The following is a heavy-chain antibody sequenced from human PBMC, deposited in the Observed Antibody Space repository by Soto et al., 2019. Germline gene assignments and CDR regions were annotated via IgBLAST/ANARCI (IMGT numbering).Heavy chain of an antibody. V-gene: IGHV3-23*01. CDR1: GFSFSDYS. J-gene: IGHJ4*02. Sequence: GGSLRLSCAASGFSFSDYSMNWVRQAPGKGLEWVSFIDLSGSMTHYRESVKGRFTIFKDKSRNTVYLQMNSLTVEDAAVYYCTKDRVPDGIYSFDYWGQGALVTVSS. CDR2: IDLSGSMT. D-gene: IGHD1-20*01. CDR3: TKDRVPDGIYSFDY.